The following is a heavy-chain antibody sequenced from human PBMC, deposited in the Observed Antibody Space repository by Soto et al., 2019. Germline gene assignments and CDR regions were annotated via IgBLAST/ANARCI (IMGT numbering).Heavy chain of an antibody. CDR3: ARTRGNYLDF. V-gene: IGHV4-59*01. CDR2: IYYSGST. CDR1: GGSFSSYY. Sequence: QVQLQESGPGLVKPSETLSLTCTVSGGSFSSYYWSWIRQPPGKGLEWIGYIYYSGSTNYTPSLKSRVTMSVPTSKNQFSLKLSSVTAEDTAGYYGARTRGNYLDFWGQVNLVAVSS. J-gene: IGHJ4*02.